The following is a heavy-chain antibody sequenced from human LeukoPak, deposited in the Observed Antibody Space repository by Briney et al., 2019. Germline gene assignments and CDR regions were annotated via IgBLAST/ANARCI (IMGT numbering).Heavy chain of an antibody. CDR1: GFTFSSYS. D-gene: IGHD1-26*01. CDR3: AKVMSGSYSFDY. Sequence: GGSLRLSCVASGFTFSSYSMNWVRQAPGKGLEWVSHISSSSSTIYYADSVKGRFTISRDNSKNTLYLQMNSLRAEDTAVYYCAKVMSGSYSFDYWGQGTLVTVSS. CDR2: ISSSSSTI. V-gene: IGHV3-48*01. J-gene: IGHJ4*02.